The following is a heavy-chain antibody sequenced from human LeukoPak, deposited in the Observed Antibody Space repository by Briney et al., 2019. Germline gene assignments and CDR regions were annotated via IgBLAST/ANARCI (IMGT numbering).Heavy chain of an antibody. D-gene: IGHD1-26*01. J-gene: IGHJ4*02. CDR3: ARYIGGSGTYYFDH. V-gene: IGHV4-39*01. CDR2: MYYSGAA. Sequence: SETLSLTCTVSGGSISSSSYYWGWIRQPPGKGLEWIGSMYYSGAAYFNPALKSRVAISVDTSKNQFSLKLISVTAADTAVYYCARYIGGSGTYYFDHWGQGTLVTVSS. CDR1: GGSISSSSYY.